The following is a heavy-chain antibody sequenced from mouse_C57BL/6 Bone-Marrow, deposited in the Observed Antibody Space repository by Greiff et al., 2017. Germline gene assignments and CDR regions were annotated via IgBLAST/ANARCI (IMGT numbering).Heavy chain of an antibody. CDR1: GFNIKDTY. D-gene: IGHD2-1*01. V-gene: IGHV14-3*02. Sequence: EVQLQQSGAELVKPGASVKLSCTASGFNIKDTYMHWVKQRPEQGLEWIGRIDPANGNTKYDPKFQGKATITADTSSNTAYLQLSSLTSEDTAVYYCARGGKGCYYAMDYWGQGTSVTVSS. CDR2: IDPANGNT. J-gene: IGHJ4*01. CDR3: ARGGKGCYYAMDY.